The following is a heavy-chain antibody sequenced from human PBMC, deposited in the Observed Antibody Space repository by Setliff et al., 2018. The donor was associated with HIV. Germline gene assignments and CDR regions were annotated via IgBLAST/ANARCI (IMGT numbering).Heavy chain of an antibody. D-gene: IGHD6-19*01. V-gene: IGHV4-38-2*01. Sequence: SETLSLTCAVSASSISSDYCWGWIRQPPGKGLEWIGSTHHSGSTYYNPSLNSRVTISVDTSKNHFSLKLRSVTAADTAVYYCARRVGQWLVHGWFDPWGQGTLVTVSS. CDR1: ASSISSDYC. CDR2: THHSGST. CDR3: ARRVGQWLVHGWFDP. J-gene: IGHJ5*02.